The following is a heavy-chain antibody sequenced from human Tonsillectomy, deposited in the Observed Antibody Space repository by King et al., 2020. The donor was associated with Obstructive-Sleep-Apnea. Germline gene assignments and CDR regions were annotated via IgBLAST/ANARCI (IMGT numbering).Heavy chain of an antibody. J-gene: IGHJ3*02. CDR1: GLTFRSYI. D-gene: IGHD3-10*01. V-gene: IGHV3-23*04. CDR2: ISGTGDIT. CDR3: AKPWVYGSGKDTFDI. Sequence: QLVQSGGGLVPPGGSLRLSFAASGLTFRSYIMSWVRQAPWQWLALVSAISGTGDITYYAASNKGRSPISRDNSKNTLYLQMNSLRAEDTAVYYCAKPWVYGSGKDTFDIWGQGTMVTVSS.